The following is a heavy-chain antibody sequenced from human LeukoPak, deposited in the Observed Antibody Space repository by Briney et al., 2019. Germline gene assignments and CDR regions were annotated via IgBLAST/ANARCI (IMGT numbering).Heavy chain of an antibody. Sequence: PSETLSLTCTVSGGSISSSSYYWGWIRQPPGKGLEWIGSIYYSGSTYYNPSLKSRVTISVDTSKNQFSLKLSSVTAADTAVYYCARFDGIAAAGREIDYWGQGTLVTVSS. CDR2: IYYSGST. V-gene: IGHV4-39*07. CDR3: ARFDGIAAAGREIDY. CDR1: GGSISSSSYY. J-gene: IGHJ4*02. D-gene: IGHD6-13*01.